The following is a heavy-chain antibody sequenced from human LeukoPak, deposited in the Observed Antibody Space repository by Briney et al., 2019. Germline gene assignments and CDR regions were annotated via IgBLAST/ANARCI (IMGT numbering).Heavy chain of an antibody. D-gene: IGHD4-23*01. J-gene: IGHJ4*02. V-gene: IGHV4-39*01. CDR1: GGSISSSSYY. CDR3: ANSANYGDNSGYFDY. CDR2: FYYSGST. Sequence: PSETLSLTCTVSGGSISSSSYYWGWIRQPPGRGLEWIGSFYYSGSTYYNPSLKSRVTISVDTSKNQFSLKLSSVTAADTAVYYCANSANYGDNSGYFDYWGQGTLVTASS.